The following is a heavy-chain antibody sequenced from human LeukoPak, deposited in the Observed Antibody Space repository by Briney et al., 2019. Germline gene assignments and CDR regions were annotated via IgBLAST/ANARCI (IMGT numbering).Heavy chain of an antibody. CDR2: IIGSGGST. Sequence: PGGSLRLSCAASGFTFSSYAMSWVRQAPGKGLEWVSGIIGSGGSTYYADSVKGRFTISRDNSKNTLYVQMNSLRAEDTAIYYCARGLEGGYGMDVWGQGTTVTVSS. V-gene: IGHV3-23*01. CDR3: ARGLEGGYGMDV. D-gene: IGHD1-1*01. CDR1: GFTFSSYA. J-gene: IGHJ6*02.